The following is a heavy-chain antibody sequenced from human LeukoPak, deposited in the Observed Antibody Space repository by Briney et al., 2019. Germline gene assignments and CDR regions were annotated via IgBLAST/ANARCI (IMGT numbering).Heavy chain of an antibody. CDR2: VNGDSSYI. CDR3: ARGILTYYYDSSGYYYDL. Sequence: GGSLRLSCAASGFTFSAFPLEWVRQAPGKGLEWVSSVNGDSSYIYYADSVKGRFTIARDNARNSLHLQMNSLRAEDTAVYYCARGILTYYYDSSGYYYDLWGQGTLVTVSS. CDR1: GFTFSAFP. J-gene: IGHJ5*02. D-gene: IGHD3-22*01. V-gene: IGHV3-21*01.